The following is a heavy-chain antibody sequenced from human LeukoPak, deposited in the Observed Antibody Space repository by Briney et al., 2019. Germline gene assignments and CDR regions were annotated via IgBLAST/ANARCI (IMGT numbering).Heavy chain of an antibody. Sequence: SETLSLTCTVSGASISNDFWAWIRQSPGEAPERIRYIHYSGFTNYNPSLESRVTISRDTSKNQFSLKLRSVTAADTAVYYCVYSRGWTNFYYYGMDVWGQGTTVTVFS. CDR1: GASISNDF. D-gene: IGHD6-19*01. CDR2: IHYSGFT. CDR3: VYSRGWTNFYYYGMDV. J-gene: IGHJ6*02. V-gene: IGHV4-59*01.